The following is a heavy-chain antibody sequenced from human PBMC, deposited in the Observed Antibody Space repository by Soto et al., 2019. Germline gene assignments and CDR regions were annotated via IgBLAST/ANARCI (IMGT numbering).Heavy chain of an antibody. CDR3: ARDADYGLIY. CDR1: GGSISSYY. V-gene: IGHV4-59*01. D-gene: IGHD4-17*01. CDR2: IYYSGST. Sequence: SETLSLTCTVSGGSISSYYWSWIRQPPGKGLEWIGYIYYSGSTNYNPSLKSRVTISVDTSKNQFSLRLSSVTAADTAVYFCARDADYGLIYWGQGALVTVSS. J-gene: IGHJ4*02.